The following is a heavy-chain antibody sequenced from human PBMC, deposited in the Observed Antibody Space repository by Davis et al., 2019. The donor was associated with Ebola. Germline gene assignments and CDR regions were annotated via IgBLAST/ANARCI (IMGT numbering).Heavy chain of an antibody. D-gene: IGHD3-22*01. Sequence: SVQVSCKASGGTFSSYAISWVRQAPGQGLEWVGGIIPIFDTATYAHNFQDRVTITADESRITAYLELSSLRSEDTAVYYCAKDRYYDNSPLYFESETWGQGTLVTVSS. CDR3: AKDRYYDNSPLYFESET. CDR1: GGTFSSYA. CDR2: IIPIFDTA. J-gene: IGHJ4*02. V-gene: IGHV1-69*13.